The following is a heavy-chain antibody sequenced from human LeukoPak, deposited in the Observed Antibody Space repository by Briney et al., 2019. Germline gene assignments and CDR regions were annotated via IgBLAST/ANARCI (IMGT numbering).Heavy chain of an antibody. Sequence: ASVKVSCKTSGYTFTSYGISWVRQAPGQGLEWMGWISAYNGNTNYAQKLQGRVTMTTDTSTSTAYMELRSLRSDDTAVYYCARSGYSYGYAHFDYWGQGTLVTVSS. J-gene: IGHJ4*02. CDR3: ARSGYSYGYAHFDY. CDR2: ISAYNGNT. CDR1: GYTFTSYG. V-gene: IGHV1-18*01. D-gene: IGHD5-18*01.